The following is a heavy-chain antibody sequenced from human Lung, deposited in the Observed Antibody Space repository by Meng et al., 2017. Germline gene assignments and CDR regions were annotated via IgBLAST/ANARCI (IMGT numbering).Heavy chain of an antibody. CDR1: GYTFTGYN. V-gene: IGHV1-2*02. Sequence: QLVESGAEVKSPGASVKVSCKASGYTFTGYNMHWVRQAPGQGLEWMGWIKPNSGDTNYAQKFQGRVTMTRDTSISTAYMELSRLKYDDTAVYYCARGFGSSGSGYWGQGTLVTVSS. CDR3: ARGFGSSGSGY. D-gene: IGHD6-25*01. J-gene: IGHJ4*02. CDR2: IKPNSGDT.